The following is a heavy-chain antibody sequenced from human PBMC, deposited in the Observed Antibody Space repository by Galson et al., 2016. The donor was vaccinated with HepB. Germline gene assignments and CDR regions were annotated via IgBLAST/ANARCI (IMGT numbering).Heavy chain of an antibody. Sequence: SGAEVKKPGESLRISCKGSGSSFTTYWITWVRQMPGKGLEWMGRIDPRDSYTNYSPAFQGHVTISADESINTVYLQWRSLKASDTAMYYCARHVTGDLDYWGQGTLVTVSS. D-gene: IGHD7-27*01. J-gene: IGHJ4*02. CDR1: GSSFTTYW. V-gene: IGHV5-10-1*01. CDR3: ARHVTGDLDY. CDR2: IDPRDSYT.